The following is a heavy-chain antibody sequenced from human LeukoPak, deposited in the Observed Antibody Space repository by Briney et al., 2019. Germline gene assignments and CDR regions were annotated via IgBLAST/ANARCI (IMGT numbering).Heavy chain of an antibody. V-gene: IGHV3-64*01. D-gene: IGHD6-13*01. CDR1: GFTFSSYA. CDR3: AREGRPGAGYSPYYYYYYGMDV. J-gene: IGHJ6*02. CDR2: ISSNRGST. Sequence: GGSLRLSCAASGFTFSSYAMHWVRQAPGKGLEYVSAISSNRGSTYYANSVKGRFTISRDNSKNTLYLQMGSLRAEDMAVYYCAREGRPGAGYSPYYYYYYGMDVWGQGTTVTVSS.